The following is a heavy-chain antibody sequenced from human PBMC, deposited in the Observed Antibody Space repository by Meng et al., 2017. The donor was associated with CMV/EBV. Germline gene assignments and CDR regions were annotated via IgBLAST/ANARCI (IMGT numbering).Heavy chain of an antibody. CDR1: GYTFTGYY. CDR2: INPNSGGT. D-gene: IGHD3-10*01. Sequence: ASVKVSCKASGYTFTGYYMHWVRQAPGQGLEWMGWINPNSGGTNYAQKFQGRVTMTRDTSISTAYMELSRLGSDDTAVYYCARDRHMVRGVIGRREGMDVWGQGTTVTVSS. J-gene: IGHJ6*02. CDR3: ARDRHMVRGVIGRREGMDV. V-gene: IGHV1-2*02.